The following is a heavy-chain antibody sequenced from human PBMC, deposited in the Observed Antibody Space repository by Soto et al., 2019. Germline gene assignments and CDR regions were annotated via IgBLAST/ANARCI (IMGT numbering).Heavy chain of an antibody. CDR1: GFTFSSYA. J-gene: IGHJ4*02. D-gene: IGHD6-13*01. V-gene: IGHV3-30-3*01. CDR3: ARDELSNSSSWYFPLSDY. CDR2: ISYDGSNK. Sequence: GGSLRLSCAASGFTFSSYAMHWVRQAPGKGLEWVAVISYDGSNKYYADSVKGRFTISRDNSKNTLYLQMNSLRAEDTAVYYCARDELSNSSSWYFPLSDYWGQGTLVTVSS.